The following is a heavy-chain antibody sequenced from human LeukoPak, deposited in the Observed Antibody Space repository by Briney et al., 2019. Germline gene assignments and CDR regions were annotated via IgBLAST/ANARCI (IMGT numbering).Heavy chain of an antibody. J-gene: IGHJ4*02. CDR2: IYSGGST. V-gene: IGHV3-53*01. CDR1: GFTVSSNY. D-gene: IGHD3-10*01. CDR3: ARDSHSVYGSGSYYLFDY. Sequence: GGSLRLSCAASGFTVSSNYMSWVRQAPGKGLEWVSVIYSGGSTYYADSVKGRFTISRDNSKNTLYLQMNSLRAEDTAVYYCARDSHSVYGSGSYYLFDYWGQGTLVTVSS.